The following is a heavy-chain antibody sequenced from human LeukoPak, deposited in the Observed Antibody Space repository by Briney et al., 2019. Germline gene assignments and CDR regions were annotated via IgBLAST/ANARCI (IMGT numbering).Heavy chain of an antibody. Sequence: SETLSLTCTVSGGSIRSYYWSWIRQPPGKGLEWIGYIYFSGSTSCNPSLKSRVTISVDRSKNQFSLKLSSVAAADTAVYYCASSVGSTDYWGQGTLVTVSS. J-gene: IGHJ4*02. CDR2: IYFSGST. CDR3: ASSVGSTDY. CDR1: GGSIRSYY. V-gene: IGHV4-59*01. D-gene: IGHD1-26*01.